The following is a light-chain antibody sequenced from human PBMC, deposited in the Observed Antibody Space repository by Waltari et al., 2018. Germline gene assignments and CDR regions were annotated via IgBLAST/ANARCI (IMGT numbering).Light chain of an antibody. CDR3: QRYNNWPLT. J-gene: IGKJ4*01. CDR2: AAS. V-gene: IGKV3-15*01. CDR1: QSFSSN. Sequence: EIVMTQSPATLSVSPGERATLSCRASQSFSSNLAWYQQKPGQAPRLLIYAASTRATGIPARFSGSGSGTEFTLTISSLQSEDFAVYYCQRYNNWPLTFGGGTKVEIK.